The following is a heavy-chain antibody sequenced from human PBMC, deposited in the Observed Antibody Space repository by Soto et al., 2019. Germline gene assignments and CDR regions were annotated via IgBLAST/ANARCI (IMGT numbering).Heavy chain of an antibody. V-gene: IGHV3-21*04. Sequence: GGSLRLSCSASGFTFSSYSMNWVRQAPGKGLEWVSSISSSSSYIYYADSVKGRFTISRDNSKSTVYLELNNLSAEDTAVYPCAKNQGVELVPLATVDWFDPWGQGSVVTVSS. J-gene: IGHJ5*02. D-gene: IGHD1-26*01. CDR1: GFTFSSYS. CDR3: AKNQGVELVPLATVDWFDP. CDR2: ISSSSSYI.